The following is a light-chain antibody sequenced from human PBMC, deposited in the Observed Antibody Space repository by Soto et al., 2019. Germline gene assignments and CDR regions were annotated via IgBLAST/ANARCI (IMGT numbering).Light chain of an antibody. V-gene: IGLV1-40*01. J-gene: IGLJ1*01. CDR1: SSNIGAGYD. CDR2: ANI. Sequence: QSVLKQPPSVSGAPGQRVTISCTGSSSNIGAGYDVHWYQQRPGAAPKLLISANINRPSGVPDRFSGSKSGTSASLAITGLQADDEGDYYCQSYDSTLSARYVFGTGTKLTVL. CDR3: QSYDSTLSARYV.